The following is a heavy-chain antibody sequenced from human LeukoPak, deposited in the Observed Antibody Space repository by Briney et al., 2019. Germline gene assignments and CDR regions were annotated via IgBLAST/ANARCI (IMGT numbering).Heavy chain of an antibody. CDR2: ISYDGSNK. Sequence: GGSLRLSCAASGFTFSSYGMHWVRQAPGKGLEWVAVISYDGSNKYYADSAKGRFTISRDNSKNTLYLQMNSLRAEDTAVYYCAKEGSIAVADLDYWGQGTLVTVSS. J-gene: IGHJ4*02. D-gene: IGHD6-19*01. V-gene: IGHV3-30*18. CDR1: GFTFSSYG. CDR3: AKEGSIAVADLDY.